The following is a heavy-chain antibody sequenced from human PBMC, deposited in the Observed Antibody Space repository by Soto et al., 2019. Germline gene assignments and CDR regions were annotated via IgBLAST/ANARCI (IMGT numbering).Heavy chain of an antibody. J-gene: IGHJ3*02. Sequence: GGSLRLSCAASGFTFSSYDMHWVRQATGKGLEWVSAIGTAGDTYYPGSVKGRFTISRENAKNSLYLQMNSLRAGDTAVYYCASSRGNDASDIWGQGTMVTVSS. V-gene: IGHV3-13*01. D-gene: IGHD2-15*01. CDR1: GFTFSSYD. CDR2: IGTAGDT. CDR3: ASSRGNDASDI.